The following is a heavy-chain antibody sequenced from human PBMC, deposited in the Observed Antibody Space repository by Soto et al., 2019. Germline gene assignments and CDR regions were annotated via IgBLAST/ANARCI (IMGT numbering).Heavy chain of an antibody. CDR3: ASITMVRGVIHWFDP. V-gene: IGHV1-69*13. J-gene: IGHJ5*02. Sequence: SVKVSCKASGGTFSSYAISWVRQAPGQGLEWMGGIIPIFGTANYAQKFQGRVTITADESTSTAYMELSSLRSEDTAVYYCASITMVRGVIHWFDPWGQGTLVTVYS. CDR2: IIPIFGTA. CDR1: GGTFSSYA. D-gene: IGHD3-10*01.